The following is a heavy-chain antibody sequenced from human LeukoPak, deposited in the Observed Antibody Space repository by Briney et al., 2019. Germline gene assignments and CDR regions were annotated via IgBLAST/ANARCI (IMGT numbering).Heavy chain of an antibody. J-gene: IGHJ4*02. CDR2: INGDGSST. D-gene: IGHD2-2*01. CDR3: ARDLARQDIVVVPAANTDY. CDR1: GFTFSPYW. V-gene: IGHV3-74*01. Sequence: QPGGSLRLSCVSSGFTFSPYWMHWVRQPPGKGLVWVSRINGDGSSTNYADSVKGRFTISRDNAKNTLYLQMNSLRAEDTAVYYCARDLARQDIVVVPAANTDYWGQGTLVTVSS.